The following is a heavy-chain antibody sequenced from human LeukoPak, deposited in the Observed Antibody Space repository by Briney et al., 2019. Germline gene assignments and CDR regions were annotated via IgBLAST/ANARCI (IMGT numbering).Heavy chain of an antibody. CDR1: GGSISSSSYY. J-gene: IGHJ4*02. D-gene: IGHD2-15*01. Sequence: SETLSLTCTVSGGSISSSSYYWSWIRQPPGKGLEWIGYIYYSGSTNYNPSLKSRVTISVDTSKNQFSLKLSSVTAADTAVYYCARVVVVVAAGEHFDYWGQGTLVTVSS. CDR3: ARVVVVVAAGEHFDY. CDR2: IYYSGST. V-gene: IGHV4-61*01.